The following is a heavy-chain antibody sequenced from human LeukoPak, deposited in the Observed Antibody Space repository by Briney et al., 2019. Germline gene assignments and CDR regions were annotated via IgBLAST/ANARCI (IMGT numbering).Heavy chain of an antibody. CDR2: VYFTGSS. CDR1: GGSINSRYYY. Sequence: PSETLSLTCSVPGGSINSRYYYWGWIRQPPSKGLEWIGNVYFTGSSYYNPSLKSRVTISIDTSKNQFSLKLSSVTAADTAVYFCARGDCTGSSCYLDYWGQGTLVTVSS. CDR3: ARGDCTGSSCYLDY. J-gene: IGHJ4*02. D-gene: IGHD2-8*02. V-gene: IGHV4-39*01.